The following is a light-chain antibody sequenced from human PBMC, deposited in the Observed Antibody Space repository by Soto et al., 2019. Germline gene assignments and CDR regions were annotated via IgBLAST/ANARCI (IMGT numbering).Light chain of an antibody. CDR3: CSYAGGYTWV. J-gene: IGLJ3*02. V-gene: IGLV2-11*01. CDR1: SSDVGNYNY. CDR2: DVS. Sequence: QSALTQPRSVSGSPGQSVTISCTGTSSDVGNYNYVSWYQQHPGKAPKLMIYDVSKRPSGVPDHFSGSKSGNTASLTISGLQAEDEADSDCCSYAGGYTWVFGGGTKLTVL.